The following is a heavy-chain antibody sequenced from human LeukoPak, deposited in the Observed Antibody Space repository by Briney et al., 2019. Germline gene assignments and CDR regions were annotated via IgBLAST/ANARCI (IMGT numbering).Heavy chain of an antibody. J-gene: IGHJ4*02. CDR3: ARVYSSSWSRFDY. CDR2: IYHSGST. CDR1: GYSISSGHY. V-gene: IGHV4-38-2*01. D-gene: IGHD6-13*01. Sequence: PSETLSLTCAVSGYSISSGHYWGWIRQPPGKGLEWIGIIYHSGSTYYNSSLKSRVNISLDASKNQFSLKLSSVTAADTAVYYCARVYSSSWSRFDYWGQGTLVTASS.